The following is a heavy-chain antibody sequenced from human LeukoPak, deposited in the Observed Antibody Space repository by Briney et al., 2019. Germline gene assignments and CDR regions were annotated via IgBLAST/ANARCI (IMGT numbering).Heavy chain of an antibody. V-gene: IGHV3-23*01. CDR2: ISGSGAST. D-gene: IGHD3-22*01. J-gene: IGHJ4*02. CDR1: GFTFSTYA. Sequence: GGSLRLSCAASGFTFSTYAMSWVRQAPGKGLEWVSTISGSGASTYYADSVKGRFTISRDNSKNTLFLQMNSLRAEDTAVYHCAKGGGNYYDSSGYYNYFDYWGQGTLVTVFS. CDR3: AKGGGNYYDSSGYYNYFDY.